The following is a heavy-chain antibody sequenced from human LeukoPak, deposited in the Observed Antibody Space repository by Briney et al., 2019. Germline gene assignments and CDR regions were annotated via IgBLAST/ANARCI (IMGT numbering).Heavy chain of an antibody. CDR1: GGSISSYY. CDR2: IYYSGST. CDR3: ARHILTPQDNWFDP. Sequence: SETLSLTCTVSGGSISSYYWSWIRQPPGKGLEWIGSIYYSGSTYYNPSLKSRVTISVDTSKNQFSLKLSSVTAADTAVYYCARHILTPQDNWFDPWGQGTLVTVSS. J-gene: IGHJ5*02. D-gene: IGHD2-21*01. V-gene: IGHV4-39*01.